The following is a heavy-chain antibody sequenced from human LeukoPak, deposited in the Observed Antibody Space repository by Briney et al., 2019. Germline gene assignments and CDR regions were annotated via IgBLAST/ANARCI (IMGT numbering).Heavy chain of an antibody. Sequence: SETLSLTCTVSGGSISSYYWSWIRQPPGKGLEWIGYIYYSGSTNYNPSLKSRVTISVDTSKNQFSLKLSSVTAADTAVYYCARDNWNYGSSMDVWGQGTAVTVSS. CDR1: GGSISSYY. J-gene: IGHJ6*02. D-gene: IGHD1-7*01. CDR3: ARDNWNYGSSMDV. CDR2: IYYSGST. V-gene: IGHV4-59*01.